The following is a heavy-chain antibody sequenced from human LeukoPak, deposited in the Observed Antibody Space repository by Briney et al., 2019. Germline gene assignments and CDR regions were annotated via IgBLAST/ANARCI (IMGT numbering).Heavy chain of an antibody. CDR2: IYYSGST. V-gene: IGHV4-59*01. CDR1: RGSLSSYY. CDR3: ASGEYGDAIDY. J-gene: IGHJ4*02. Sequence: PSETLSLTCTVSRGSLSSYYWSWIRQPPGKGLEWIGYIYYSGSTNYNPSLKSRVTISVDTSKNQFSLKLSSVTAADTAVYYCASGEYGDAIDYWGQGTLVTVSS. D-gene: IGHD4-17*01.